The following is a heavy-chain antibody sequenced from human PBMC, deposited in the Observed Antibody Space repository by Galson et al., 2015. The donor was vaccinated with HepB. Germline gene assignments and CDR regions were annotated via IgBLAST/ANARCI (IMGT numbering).Heavy chain of an antibody. CDR2: IYWDDDK. D-gene: IGHD3-16*01. CDR3: AHRGGDYFDY. V-gene: IGHV2-5*02. CDR1: GFSLSTSGKD. Sequence: PALVKPTQTLTLTCTFSGFSLSTSGKDVGWVRQPPGKALEWLALIYWDDDKRYSPSLKSRLTIAKDTSKNQVVLTMTNMDPVDTATYYCAHRGGDYFDYWGQGTLVTVSS. J-gene: IGHJ4*02.